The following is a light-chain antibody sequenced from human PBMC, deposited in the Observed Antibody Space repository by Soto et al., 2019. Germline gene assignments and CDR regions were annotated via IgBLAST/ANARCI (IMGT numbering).Light chain of an antibody. CDR1: QSVSSY. CDR2: DAS. CDR3: QQRSNWPPIT. V-gene: IGKV3-11*01. Sequence: EIVLSKYPATLSLSQGDRAILSCRASQSVSSYLAWYQQKPGQAPRLLIYDASNRAIGIPARFSGSGSGTDFTLTISSLEPEDFAVYYCQQRSNWPPITFGQGTRVEIK. J-gene: IGKJ5*01.